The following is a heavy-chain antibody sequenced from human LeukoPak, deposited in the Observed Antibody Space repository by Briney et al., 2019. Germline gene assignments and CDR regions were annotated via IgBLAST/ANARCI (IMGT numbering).Heavy chain of an antibody. Sequence: PSETLSLTCTVSGGSISSSSYYWGWIRQPPGKGLEWIGSIYYSGSTYYNPSLKSRVTISVDTSKNQFSLKLSSVTAADTAVYYCARGGYYAPGAFDIWGQGTMVTISS. V-gene: IGHV4-39*07. J-gene: IGHJ3*02. CDR3: ARGGYYAPGAFDI. CDR2: IYYSGST. D-gene: IGHD2-2*01. CDR1: GGSISSSSYY.